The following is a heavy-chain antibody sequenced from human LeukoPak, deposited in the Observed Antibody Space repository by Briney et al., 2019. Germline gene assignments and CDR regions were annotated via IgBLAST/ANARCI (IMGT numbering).Heavy chain of an antibody. CDR2: INHSGST. D-gene: IGHD5-18*01. Sequence: SETLSLTCAVYGGSFSGYYWSWIRQPPGKGLGWIGEINHSGSTNYNPSLKSRVTISVDTSKNHFSLKLNSVTAADTAVYYCARGADKEIELWLRLRGVAFDIWGQGTMVTVSS. V-gene: IGHV4-34*01. CDR1: GGSFSGYY. J-gene: IGHJ3*02. CDR3: ARGADKEIELWLRLRGVAFDI.